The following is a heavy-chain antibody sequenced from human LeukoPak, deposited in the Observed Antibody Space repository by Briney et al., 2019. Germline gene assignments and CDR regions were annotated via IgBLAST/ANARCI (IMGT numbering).Heavy chain of an antibody. CDR3: AKAFVYYDFWSGYWNPDY. V-gene: IGHV3-23*01. J-gene: IGHJ4*02. CDR1: GFTFSSYA. D-gene: IGHD3-3*01. CDR2: ISGSGGST. Sequence: GGSLRLSCAASGFTFSSYAMSWVRQAPGKGLEWVSAISGSGGSTYYADSVKGRFTISRDNSKNTLYLQMNSLRAEDTAVYYCAKAFVYYDFWSGYWNPDYWGQGTLVTVSS.